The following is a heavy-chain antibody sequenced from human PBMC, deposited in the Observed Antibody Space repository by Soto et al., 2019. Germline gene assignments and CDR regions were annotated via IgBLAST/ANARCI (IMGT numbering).Heavy chain of an antibody. J-gene: IGHJ4*02. CDR2: IDSEGGSD. Sequence: QVQLLESGGGVVQPGTSVRLSCATSGFTFSNFGMHWVRQAPGKGLEWVAVIDSEGGSDYYAGSVRGRFTISRDNSNKKLYLQMNSLRVEDTAVYYCAKDSPQWQWLILEGGRGTLVTVSS. V-gene: IGHV3-33*03. D-gene: IGHD6-19*01. CDR3: AKDSPQWQWLILE. CDR1: GFTFSNFG.